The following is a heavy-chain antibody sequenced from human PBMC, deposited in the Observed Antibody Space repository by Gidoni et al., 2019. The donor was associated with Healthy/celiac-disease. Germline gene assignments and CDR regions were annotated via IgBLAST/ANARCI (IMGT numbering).Heavy chain of an antibody. Sequence: QVQLVESGGGVVQPGRSLRLSCAASGFTFSSYGMHWVRQAPGKGLEWVAVIWDDGSNKYYADSVKGRFTISRDNSKNTLYLQMNSLRAEDTAVYYCARDPTKYCSGGSCLVDYWGQGTLVTVSS. D-gene: IGHD2-15*01. V-gene: IGHV3-33*01. CDR1: GFTFSSYG. CDR2: IWDDGSNK. J-gene: IGHJ4*02. CDR3: ARDPTKYCSGGSCLVDY.